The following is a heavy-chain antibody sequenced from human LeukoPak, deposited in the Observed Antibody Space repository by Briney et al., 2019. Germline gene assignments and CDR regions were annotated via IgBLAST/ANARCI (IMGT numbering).Heavy chain of an antibody. CDR1: GFTFSSYA. Sequence: GGSLRLSCAASGFTFSSYAMSWVRQAPGKGLEWVSAISGSSGSTYYADSVKGRFTISRDNSKNTLYLQMNSLRAEDTAVYYCAKWRVGWSGSARRYYYYGMDVWGQGTTVTVSS. J-gene: IGHJ6*02. CDR3: AKWRVGWSGSARRYYYYGMDV. D-gene: IGHD3-3*01. V-gene: IGHV3-23*01. CDR2: ISGSSGST.